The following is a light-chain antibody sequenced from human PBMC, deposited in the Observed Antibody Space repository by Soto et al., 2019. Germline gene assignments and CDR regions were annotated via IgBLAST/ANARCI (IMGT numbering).Light chain of an antibody. CDR3: SSYKSSSTYV. CDR1: SSDVGNYNY. J-gene: IGLJ1*01. CDR2: DVS. V-gene: IGLV2-14*01. Sequence: QSALTQPASVSGSPGQSITISCTGTSSDVGNYNYVSWYQQHPGKAPKLMIYDVSNRPSGVSNRFSGSKSGSTASLTISGLQAEDETDYYCSSYKSSSTYVFGTGT.